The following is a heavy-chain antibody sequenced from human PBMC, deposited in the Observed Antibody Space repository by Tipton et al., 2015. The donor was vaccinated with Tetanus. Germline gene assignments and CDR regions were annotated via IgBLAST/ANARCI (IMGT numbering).Heavy chain of an antibody. Sequence: SLRLSCAASGMTLSYFAMSWVRQAPGKGLEWVSGISGSGDRIFYADSVKGRFTISRGDSKETVYLQMNNLRVEDTAVYYCARDMGAGFCSTTRCYSTGPGMDVWGQGTSVIVSS. CDR1: GMTLSYFA. D-gene: IGHD2-2*01. V-gene: IGHV3-23*01. CDR2: ISGSGDRI. CDR3: ARDMGAGFCSTTRCYSTGPGMDV. J-gene: IGHJ6*02.